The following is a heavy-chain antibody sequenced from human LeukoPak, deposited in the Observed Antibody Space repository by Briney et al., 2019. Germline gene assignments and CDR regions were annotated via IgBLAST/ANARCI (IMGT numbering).Heavy chain of an antibody. D-gene: IGHD6-19*01. V-gene: IGHV4-4*07. CDR1: GGSISSYY. CDR3: ARNPVTGENPKFDY. J-gene: IGHJ4*02. Sequence: PSETLSLTCTVSGGSISSYYWSWIRQPAGKGLEWIGRIYTSGSTNYNPSLKSRVTMSIDTSKNQFSLKLSSVTAAATAVYYCARNPVTGENPKFDYWGQGTLVTVSS. CDR2: IYTSGST.